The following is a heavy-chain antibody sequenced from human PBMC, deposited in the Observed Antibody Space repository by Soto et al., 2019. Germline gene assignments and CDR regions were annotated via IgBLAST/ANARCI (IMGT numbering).Heavy chain of an antibody. Sequence: QVQLQESGPGLVKPSETLSLTCSVSGDSITRHYWSWIRQTPGKGLEWIGYMYHSGSTTYNPSLKSRVTISVDTSKNQFSLKLTSVTAADTAVYYCATSVIGTTEIFDYWCQGTLVAVSS. V-gene: IGHV4-59*08. CDR2: MYHSGST. J-gene: IGHJ4*02. D-gene: IGHD1-1*01. CDR1: GDSITRHY. CDR3: ATSVIGTTEIFDY.